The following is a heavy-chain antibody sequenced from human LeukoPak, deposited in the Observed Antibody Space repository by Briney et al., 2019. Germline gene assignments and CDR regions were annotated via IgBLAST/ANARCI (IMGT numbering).Heavy chain of an antibody. V-gene: IGHV3-23*01. J-gene: IGHJ1*01. CDR3: AKELPSFQH. CDR1: GFIFRSYG. Sequence: PGGTLRLSCAASGFIFRSYGMSWVRQAPGKGLEWVSGISGSGGSIYYADSVKGRFTISRDNSKNTLYLQMNSLRAGDTAVYYCAKELPSFQHWGQGTLVTVSS. D-gene: IGHD2-2*01. CDR2: ISGSGGSI.